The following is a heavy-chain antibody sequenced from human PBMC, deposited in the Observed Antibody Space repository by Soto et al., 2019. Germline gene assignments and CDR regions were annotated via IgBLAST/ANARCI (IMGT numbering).Heavy chain of an antibody. CDR2: IWYDGSNK. CDR3: ARDQTPGSANKIDY. Sequence: QVQLVASGGGVVQPGRSLRLSCAASGFTFSSYGMHWVRQAPGKGLEWVAVIWYDGSNKYYADSVKGRFTISKDTSKNPLYLQMNSLRAEDTAVYYGARDQTPGSANKIDYGGQRTLVTVSS. D-gene: IGHD6-25*01. V-gene: IGHV3-33*01. CDR1: GFTFSSYG. J-gene: IGHJ4*02.